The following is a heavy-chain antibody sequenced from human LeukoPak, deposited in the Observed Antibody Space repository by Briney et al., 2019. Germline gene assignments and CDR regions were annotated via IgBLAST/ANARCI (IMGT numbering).Heavy chain of an antibody. CDR2: IKQDGSEK. J-gene: IGHJ5*02. V-gene: IGHV3-7*01. CDR1: GFTFSSYW. D-gene: IGHD1-26*01. CDR3: ARDPYRPPFNWFDP. Sequence: GGSLRLSCAASGFTFSSYWMSWVRQAPGKGLEWVGNIKQDGSEKYYVDSVKGRFTISRDNAKNSLYLRMNSLRAQDTAVYYCARDPYRPPFNWFDPWGQGTLVTVSS.